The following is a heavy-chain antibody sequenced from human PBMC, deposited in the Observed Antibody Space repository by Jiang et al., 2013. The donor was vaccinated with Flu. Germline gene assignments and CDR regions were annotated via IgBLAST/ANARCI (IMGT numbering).Heavy chain of an antibody. CDR2: ISYDGSNK. CDR3: ARGGVGYSYYYGMDV. Sequence: QLLESGGGVVQPGRSLRLSCAASGFTFSSYAMHWVRQAPGKGLEWVAVISYDGSNKYYADSVKGRFTISRDNSKNTLYLQMNSLRAEDTAVYYCARGGVGYSYYYGMDVWGKGTTVTVSS. CDR1: GFTFSSYA. V-gene: IGHV3-30*01. D-gene: IGHD5-18*01. J-gene: IGHJ6*04.